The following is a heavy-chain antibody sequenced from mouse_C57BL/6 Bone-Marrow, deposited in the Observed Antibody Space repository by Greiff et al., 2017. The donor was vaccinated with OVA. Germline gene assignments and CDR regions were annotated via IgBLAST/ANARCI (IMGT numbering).Heavy chain of an antibody. Sequence: EVKLVESGPGLVKPSQSLSLTCSVTGYSITSGYYWNWIRQFPGNKLEWMGYISYDGSNNYNPSLKNRISITRDTSKNQFFLKLNSVTTEDTATYYCARDYYGDFDVWGTGTTVTVSS. CDR1: GYSITSGYY. CDR3: ARDYYGDFDV. V-gene: IGHV3-6*01. D-gene: IGHD1-1*01. CDR2: ISYDGSN. J-gene: IGHJ1*03.